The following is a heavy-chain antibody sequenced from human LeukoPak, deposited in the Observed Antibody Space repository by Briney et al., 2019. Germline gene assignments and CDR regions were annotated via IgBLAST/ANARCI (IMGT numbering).Heavy chain of an antibody. J-gene: IGHJ3*02. D-gene: IGHD1-26*01. CDR2: ISSSSSYI. V-gene: IGHV3-21*01. CDR1: GFTFSSYS. CDR3: ARPVVGATSPGAFDI. Sequence: GGSLRLSCAASGFTFSSYSMNWVRQAPGKGLEWVSSISSSSSYIYYADSVKGRFTISRDNAKNSLYLQMNSLRAEDTAVYYCARPVVGATSPGAFDIWGQGTMVTVSS.